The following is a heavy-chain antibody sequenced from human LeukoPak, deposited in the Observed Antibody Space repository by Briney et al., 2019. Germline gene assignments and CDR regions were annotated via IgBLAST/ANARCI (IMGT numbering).Heavy chain of an antibody. CDR1: GYSISSGYY. CDR2: IYHSGST. V-gene: IGHV4-38-2*01. D-gene: IGHD3-3*01. Sequence: PSETLSLTCAVSGYSISSGYYWGWIRQPPGKGLEWIGSIYHSGSTYYNPSLKSRVTISVDTSKNQFSLKLSSVTAADTAVCYCARLVYGLGFFGVVTHFDYWGQGTLVTVSS. CDR3: ARLVYGLGFFGVVTHFDY. J-gene: IGHJ4*02.